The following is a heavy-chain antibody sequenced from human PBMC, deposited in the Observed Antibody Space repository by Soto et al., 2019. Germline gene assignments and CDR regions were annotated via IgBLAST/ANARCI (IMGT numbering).Heavy chain of an antibody. J-gene: IGHJ3*02. CDR1: GLSFSDVK. Sequence: EVQLVASGGVLVKPGESLSLSCACSGLSFSDVKMNWVRKLPGKGLEWVGRIQTKTGGGTADYPAAVRGRFTISRDDSKNTLYLQLNSLKTEDTAVYYCATDYGWAFQIWGQGTTVTVSS. V-gene: IGHV3-15*01. CDR2: IQTKTGGGTA. D-gene: IGHD4-17*01. CDR3: ATDYGWAFQI.